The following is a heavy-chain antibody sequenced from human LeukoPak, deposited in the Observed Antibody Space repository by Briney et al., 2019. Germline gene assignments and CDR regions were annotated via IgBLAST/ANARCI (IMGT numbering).Heavy chain of an antibody. D-gene: IGHD3-22*01. J-gene: IGHJ3*02. CDR1: GFTFSNYG. Sequence: PGGSLRLSCAASGFTFSNYGMTWVRQAPGKGLEWVSTISVNVSSTYYAGSVKGRFTISRDSSKNTLFLQMNSLRAEDTAVYYCAKGQDYYDSSGHYEADASDIWGQGTMVTVSS. CDR2: ISVNVSST. CDR3: AKGQDYYDSSGHYEADASDI. V-gene: IGHV3-23*01.